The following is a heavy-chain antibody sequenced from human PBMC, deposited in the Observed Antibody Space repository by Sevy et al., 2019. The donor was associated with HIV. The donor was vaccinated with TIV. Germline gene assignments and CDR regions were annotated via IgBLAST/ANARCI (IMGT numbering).Heavy chain of an antibody. CDR3: AGEGYYYRSGTYRPPNYYGMDV. CDR1: GYTFSSYG. V-gene: IGHV1-18*01. Sequence: ASVKVSCKASGYTFSSYGISWVRQAPGQGLEWMGWISDYNGYTNYAHKFQGRVTMGTETSTRTAYMELRSLRSDDTAVYCWAGEGYYYRSGTYRPPNYYGMDVWGQGTAVTVSS. J-gene: IGHJ6*02. D-gene: IGHD3-10*01. CDR2: ISDYNGYT.